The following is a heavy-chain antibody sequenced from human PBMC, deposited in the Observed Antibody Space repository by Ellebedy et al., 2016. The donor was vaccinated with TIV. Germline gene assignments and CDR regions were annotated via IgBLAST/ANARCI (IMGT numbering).Heavy chain of an antibody. CDR3: ATDQLGLSSYFDY. D-gene: IGHD1-1*01. Sequence: AASVKVSCKVSGYTLTELSMHWVRQAPGKGLEWMGGFDPEDDETIYAQKFQGRVTMTEETSTDTAYMELSSLRSEDTAVYYCATDQLGLSSYFDYWGQGTLVTVSS. CDR2: FDPEDDET. J-gene: IGHJ4*02. V-gene: IGHV1-24*01. CDR1: GYTLTELS.